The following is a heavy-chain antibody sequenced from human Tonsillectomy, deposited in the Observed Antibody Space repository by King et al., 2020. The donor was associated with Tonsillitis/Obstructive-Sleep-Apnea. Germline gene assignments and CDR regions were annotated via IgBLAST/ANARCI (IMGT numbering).Heavy chain of an antibody. CDR1: GFTLSSYG. D-gene: IGHD6-13*01. CDR3: ARVAGYSSSWFYFDY. CDR2: IWDDERNK. Sequence: VQLVESGGGVVQPGTSLRLSCAASGFTLSSYGMYWVRQAPGKGLEWVAVIWDDERNKDYADSVKGRFTISRDNSKNTLYLQMHSLRPEETAVYYCARVAGYSSSWFYFDYWGQGTVVTVSS. J-gene: IGHJ4*02. V-gene: IGHV3-33*01.